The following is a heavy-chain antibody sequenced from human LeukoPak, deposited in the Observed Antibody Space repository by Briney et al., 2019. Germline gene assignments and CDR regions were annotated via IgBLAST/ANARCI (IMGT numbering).Heavy chain of an antibody. V-gene: IGHV3-21*01. J-gene: IGHJ3*02. CDR2: ISSSSSYI. D-gene: IGHD4-23*01. CDR3: ARGGNQNAFDI. CDR1: GFTFSSYA. Sequence: GGSLRFSCAASGFTFSSYAMSWVRQAPGKGLEWVSSISSSSSYIYYADSVKGRFTISRDNAKNSLYLQMNSLRAEDTAAYYCARGGNQNAFDIWGQGTMVTVSS.